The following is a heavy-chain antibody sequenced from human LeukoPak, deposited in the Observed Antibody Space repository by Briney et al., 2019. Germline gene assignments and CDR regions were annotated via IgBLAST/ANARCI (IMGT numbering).Heavy chain of an antibody. J-gene: IGHJ4*02. CDR3: VRDVDNYAFGY. CDR1: GDPITLHF. V-gene: IGHV4-4*07. CDR2: LYSSGST. Sequence: SETLSLTCTVSGDPITLHFWSWVRQPAGKGLEWIGRLYSSGSTDYNPSLKSRVTMSLDKSKNQFSLKMSSVTAADTAVYYCVRDVDNYAFGYWGQGALVTVSS. D-gene: IGHD4-11*01.